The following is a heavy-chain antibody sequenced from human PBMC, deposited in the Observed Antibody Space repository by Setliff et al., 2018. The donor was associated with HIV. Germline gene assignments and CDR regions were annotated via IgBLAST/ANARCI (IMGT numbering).Heavy chain of an antibody. CDR3: AGSIVVVTAAPLT. CDR2: IYYSGST. D-gene: IGHD2-21*02. CDR1: GASISSSSYF. V-gene: IGHV4-39*01. J-gene: IGHJ5*02. Sequence: SSETLSLTCTVSGASISSSSYFWGWIRQPPGKGLEWIGSIYYSGSTYYNPSLKSRVTISVDTSKNQFSLKLSSVTAADTAVYYCAGSIVVVTAAPLTWGQGTLVTVSS.